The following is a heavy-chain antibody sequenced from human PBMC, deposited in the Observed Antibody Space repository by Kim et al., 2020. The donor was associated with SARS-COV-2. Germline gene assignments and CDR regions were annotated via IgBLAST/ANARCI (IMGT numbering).Heavy chain of an antibody. CDR3: AREPMDGDYLWYFDL. D-gene: IGHD4-17*01. Sequence: ASVKVSCKASGYTFTSYGISWVRQAPGQGLEWMGWISAYNGNTNYAQKLQGRVTMTTDTSTSTAYMELRSLRSDDTAVYYCAREPMDGDYLWYFDLWGRGTLVTVSS. J-gene: IGHJ2*01. CDR2: ISAYNGNT. V-gene: IGHV1-18*04. CDR1: GYTFTSYG.